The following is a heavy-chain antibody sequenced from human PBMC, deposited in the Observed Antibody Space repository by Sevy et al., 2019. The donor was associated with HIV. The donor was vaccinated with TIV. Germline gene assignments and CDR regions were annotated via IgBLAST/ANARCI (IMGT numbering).Heavy chain of an antibody. V-gene: IGHV3-48*02. J-gene: IGHJ5*02. Sequence: GGSLRLSCAASGFRFRDYRMNWVRQAPGKGLEWVSYITSSSNNINYADSVKGRFTISRDNGRNSLYLQINSLAHGDTAVYYCARDRGRGEVALDLWGQGTLVTVSS. CDR1: GFRFRDYR. CDR2: ITSSSNNI. CDR3: ARDRGRGEVALDL. D-gene: IGHD3-10*01.